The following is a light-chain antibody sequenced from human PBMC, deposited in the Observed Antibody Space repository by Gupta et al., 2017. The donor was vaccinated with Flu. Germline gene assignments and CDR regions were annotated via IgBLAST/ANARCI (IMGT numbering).Light chain of an antibody. CDR2: DAS. CDR3: QQSYSVPWT. V-gene: IGKV1-39*01. J-gene: IGKJ1*01. Sequence: GDRGTITCRASQSIATYLKWYQQKSGQAPRLLIYDASSLETGGPPRFSGRRSGTEFARTISSLQPEDCATYYCQQSYSVPWTFGQGTRVE. CDR1: QSIATY.